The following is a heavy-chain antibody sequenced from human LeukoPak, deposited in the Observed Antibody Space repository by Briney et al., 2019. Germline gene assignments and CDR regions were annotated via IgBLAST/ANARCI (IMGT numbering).Heavy chain of an antibody. J-gene: IGHJ4*02. CDR2: IRSKANSYAT. Sequence: PGGSLKLSCAASGFTFSGSAMHWVRQASGKGLEWVGRIRSKANSYATAYAASVKGRFTISRDDSKNTACLKMNSLKTEDTAVYYCTRLQLATDRVDCSSTSCYKDYWGQGTLVTVSS. CDR3: TRLQLATDRVDCSSTSCYKDY. CDR1: GFTFSGSA. V-gene: IGHV3-73*01. D-gene: IGHD2-2*02.